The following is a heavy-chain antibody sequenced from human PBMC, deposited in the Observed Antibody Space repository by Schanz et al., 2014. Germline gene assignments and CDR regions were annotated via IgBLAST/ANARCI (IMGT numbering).Heavy chain of an antibody. Sequence: QVQLVQSGAEVQKPGASVMLSCKTSGYSFNLFGVSWVRQAPGQGLEWMGWISAYNGNMNYAPKFQGRVTMTTDTSTSTAYMELRNLRSDDTAVYYYVRDGDERLVVIFDQWGQGTLVTVSS. V-gene: IGHV1-18*04. CDR2: ISAYNGNM. J-gene: IGHJ4*02. D-gene: IGHD3-22*01. CDR1: GYSFNLFG. CDR3: VRDGDERLVVIFDQ.